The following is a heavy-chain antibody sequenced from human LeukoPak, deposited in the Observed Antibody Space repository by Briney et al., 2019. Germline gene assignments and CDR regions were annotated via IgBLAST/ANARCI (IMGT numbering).Heavy chain of an antibody. CDR2: INTNTGNP. J-gene: IGHJ2*01. CDR1: GYTFTSYA. V-gene: IGHV7-4-1*02. D-gene: IGHD3/OR15-3a*01. CDR3: ARPQGLFDWYFDL. Sequence: VASVKVSCKASGYTFTSYAMNWVRQAPGQGLEWMGWINTNTGNPTYAQGFTGRFVFSLDTSVSTAYLQISSLKAEDTVVYYCARPQGLFDWYFDLWGRGTLVTVSS.